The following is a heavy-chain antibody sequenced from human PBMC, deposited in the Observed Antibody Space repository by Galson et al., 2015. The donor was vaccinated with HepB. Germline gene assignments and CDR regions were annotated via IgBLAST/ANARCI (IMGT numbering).Heavy chain of an antibody. CDR3: AKDLVDIVVVPAAERYYYYYMDV. V-gene: IGHV3-30*18. CDR1: GFTFSSYG. J-gene: IGHJ6*03. CDR2: ISYDGSNK. D-gene: IGHD2-2*01. Sequence: SLRLSCAASGFTFSSYGMHRVRQAPGKGLEWVAVISYDGSNKYYADSVKGRLTISRDNSKNTLYLQMNSLRAEDTAVYYCAKDLVDIVVVPAAERYYYYYMDVWGKGTTVTVSS.